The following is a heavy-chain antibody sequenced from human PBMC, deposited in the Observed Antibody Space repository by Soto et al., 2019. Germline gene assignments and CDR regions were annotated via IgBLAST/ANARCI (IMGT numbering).Heavy chain of an antibody. CDR1: GYTFTSYG. CDR3: ARDGYCSSTSCYHYYYYYGMDV. Sequence: XSVKVSCEASGYTFTSYGISWVRQAPGQGLEWMGWISAYNGNTNYAQKLQGRVTMTTDTSTSTAYMELRSLRSDETAVYYCARDGYCSSTSCYHYYYYYGMDVWGQGTTVTVSS. D-gene: IGHD2-2*01. V-gene: IGHV1-18*04. J-gene: IGHJ6*02. CDR2: ISAYNGNT.